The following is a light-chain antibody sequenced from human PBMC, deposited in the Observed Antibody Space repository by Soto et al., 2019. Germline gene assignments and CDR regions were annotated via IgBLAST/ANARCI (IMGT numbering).Light chain of an antibody. J-gene: IGKJ4*01. Sequence: EIVLTQSPATLSFSPGERATLSCRASQNIGSYLAWYQQRPGQAPRLLIYDASQRDAGIPTRFSGSGSGTDFTLTISSLEPEDFAVYYCQQRSNWHLTFGGGTKVEIK. CDR3: QQRSNWHLT. V-gene: IGKV3-11*01. CDR2: DAS. CDR1: QNIGSY.